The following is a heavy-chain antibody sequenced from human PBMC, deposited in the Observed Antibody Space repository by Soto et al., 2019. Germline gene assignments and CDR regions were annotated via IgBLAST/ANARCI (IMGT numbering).Heavy chain of an antibody. D-gene: IGHD2-2*01. J-gene: IGHJ5*02. V-gene: IGHV3-74*01. CDR3: VRDCHCINTSCYGNWFDT. Sequence: EVQLVESGGGLVQPGGSLRLSCAASGFTFSTYWMHWIRQVPGKGLEWVSRINSDASNTYYADSVKGRFTISRDNAKNTLHLEMNSLRDEETAVYSCVRDCHCINTSCYGNWFDTWGQGTLVTVSS. CDR2: INSDASNT. CDR1: GFTFSTYW.